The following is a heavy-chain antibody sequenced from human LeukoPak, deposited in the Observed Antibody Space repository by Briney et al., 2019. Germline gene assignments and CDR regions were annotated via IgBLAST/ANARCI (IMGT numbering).Heavy chain of an antibody. CDR1: GSSFITSGVC. V-gene: IGHV2-70*01. CDR3: ARISAYGDYDFDY. J-gene: IGHJ4*02. D-gene: IGHD4-17*01. Sequence: SGPTQLHPQPTLTLTGTISGSSFITSGVCVSWIRQPPGKALEWLALIDWDDDKYYSTSLKTRLTISKDTFKNQVGLTMTNMDPVDTATNYCARISAYGDYDFDYWGQGTLVTVSS. CDR2: IDWDDDK.